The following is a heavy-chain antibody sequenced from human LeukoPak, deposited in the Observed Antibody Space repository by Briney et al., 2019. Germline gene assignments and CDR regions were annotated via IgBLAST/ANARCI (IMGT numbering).Heavy chain of an antibody. D-gene: IGHD6-19*01. CDR3: AKPISGGLAVTADWFHP. J-gene: IGHJ5*01. V-gene: IGHV3-23*01. CDR2: INANSGTT. CDR1: GFAFSVYA. Sequence: GGSLRLSCTASGFAFSVYAMSWLRQPPGRGLEWVSTINANSGTTSYAAPVRGRFTISRDNSKNTLYLQLNTLRADDTATYYCAKPISGGLAVTADWFHPWGQGTLVVVSS.